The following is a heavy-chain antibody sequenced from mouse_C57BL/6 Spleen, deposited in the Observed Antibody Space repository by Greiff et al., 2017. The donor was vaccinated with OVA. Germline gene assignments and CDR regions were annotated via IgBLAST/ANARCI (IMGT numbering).Heavy chain of an antibody. V-gene: IGHV1-52*01. CDR3: ARAGGDYYGSSHYV. D-gene: IGHD1-1*01. J-gene: IGHJ1*03. Sequence: VQLQQPGAELVRPGSSVKLSCKASGYTFTSYWMHWVKQRPIQGLEWIGNIDPSDSETHYNQKLKDKATLPVANSSSTDYMQINSLTSEDSAVYYGARAGGDYYGSSHYVWGTGTTVTVSS. CDR2: IDPSDSET. CDR1: GYTFTSYW.